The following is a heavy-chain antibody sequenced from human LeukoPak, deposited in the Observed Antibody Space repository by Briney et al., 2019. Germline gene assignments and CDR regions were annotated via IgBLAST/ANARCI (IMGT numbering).Heavy chain of an antibody. J-gene: IGHJ3*02. CDR1: GFPFSSYS. CDR3: AGAYCGGDCYSGVAFDI. CDR2: ISSSSTFI. V-gene: IGHV3-21*01. Sequence: GGSLILSCAASGFPFSSYSMNWVRQAPGKGLEWVSYISSSSTFIFYADSVKGRFTISRDNAKNSLYLQVNSLRAEDTAVYYCAGAYCGGDCYSGVAFDIWGQGTMVTVSS. D-gene: IGHD2-21*02.